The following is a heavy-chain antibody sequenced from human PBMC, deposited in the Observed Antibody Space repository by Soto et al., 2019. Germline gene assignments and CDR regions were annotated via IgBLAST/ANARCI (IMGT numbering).Heavy chain of an antibody. CDR2: ISPTGNKI. CDR1: GFIFSNYE. V-gene: IGHV3-48*03. D-gene: IGHD2-21*02. CDR3: ARSFPRFTAPDS. J-gene: IGHJ5*01. Sequence: PGGSLRLSCAASGFIFSNYEMNWVRQAPGKGLQWVSFISPTGNKIYYGESVKCRFTISRDNAKNSVLLQMNSLTAEDTAVYFCARSFPRFTAPDSWGQGTLVTVAS.